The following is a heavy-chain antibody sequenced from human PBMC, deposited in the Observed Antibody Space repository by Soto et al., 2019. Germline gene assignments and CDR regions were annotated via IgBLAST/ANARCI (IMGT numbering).Heavy chain of an antibody. CDR3: ARHYYDSSGYPALYYHGMDV. V-gene: IGHV4-39*01. CDR1: GGSISSSGYY. D-gene: IGHD3-22*01. CDR2: IFYSGTA. J-gene: IGHJ6*02. Sequence: SETLSLTCTVSGGSISSSGYYWGWIRQSPGKGLEWIGTIFYSGTAYYNPSLESRITISQDTSNNQFSLKLTSVTAADTAVYYCARHYYDSSGYPALYYHGMDVWGQGTTVTVSS.